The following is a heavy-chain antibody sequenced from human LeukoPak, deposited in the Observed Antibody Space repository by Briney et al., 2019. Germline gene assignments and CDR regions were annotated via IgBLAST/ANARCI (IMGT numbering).Heavy chain of an antibody. J-gene: IGHJ5*02. CDR2: INAYTGVT. D-gene: IGHD2-21*01. Sequence: ASVRVSCRASGHSFADYYMHWGRRAPGQGREWRGGINAYTGVTLSAQKFQGRVTMTRDTSITTVYMEVSWLTSDDTAIYYCARAARLHGGPYLIGPWGQGTLVTVSS. CDR3: ARAARLHGGPYLIGP. V-gene: IGHV1-2*02. CDR1: GHSFADYY.